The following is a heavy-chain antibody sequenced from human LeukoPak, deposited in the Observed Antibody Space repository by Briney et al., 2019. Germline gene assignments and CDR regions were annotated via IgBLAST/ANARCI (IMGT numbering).Heavy chain of an antibody. V-gene: IGHV1-24*01. CDR3: ATEIVATLTGFVDYYYYGMDV. D-gene: IGHD5-12*01. CDR2: FDPEDGET. Sequence: GASVTVSCKVSGYTLTELSMHWVRQAPGKGLEWMGGFDPEDGETIYAQKFQGRVTMTEDTSTDTAYMELSSLRSEDTAVYYCATEIVATLTGFVDYYYYGMDVWGQGTTVTVSS. J-gene: IGHJ6*02. CDR1: GYTLTELS.